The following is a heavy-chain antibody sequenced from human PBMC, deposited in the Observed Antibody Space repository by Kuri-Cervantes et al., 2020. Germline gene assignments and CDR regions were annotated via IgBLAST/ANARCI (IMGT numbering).Heavy chain of an antibody. CDR3: VTIVASGTT. CDR2: IFYSGST. CDR1: GDSVNSGDFY. V-gene: IGHV4-61*03. D-gene: IGHD6-13*01. Sequence: SETLSLTCTVSGDSVNSGDFYWRWIRQPPGKGLEWIGYIFYSGSTNYNPSLKSRVTISSDSSTNHFSLTLTSVTVADTAIYYCVTIVASGTTWGQGTLVTVSS. J-gene: IGHJ4*02.